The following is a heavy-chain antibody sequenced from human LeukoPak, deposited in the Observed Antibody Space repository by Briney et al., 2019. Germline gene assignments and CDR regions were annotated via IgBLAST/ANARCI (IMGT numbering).Heavy chain of an antibody. CDR2: IHHSGST. CDR3: AGRPVEGWYGVIGWWFDP. V-gene: IGHV4-34*01. Sequence: SETLSLTCAVYGGFFSGYYWSWIRQPPGKGLEWIGEIHHSGSTNYNPSPKSRVTISVDTSKNQFSLKLSSVTAADTAVYYCAGRPVEGWYGVIGWWFDPWGQGTPVTVSS. D-gene: IGHD6-19*01. CDR1: GGFFSGYY. J-gene: IGHJ5*02.